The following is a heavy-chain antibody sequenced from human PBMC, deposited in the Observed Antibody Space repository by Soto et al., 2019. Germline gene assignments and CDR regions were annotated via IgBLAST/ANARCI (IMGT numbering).Heavy chain of an antibody. V-gene: IGHV3-23*01. Sequence: GGSLRLSCAASGFTFSSYGMHWVRQAPGKGLEWVAVISGSGSSTYYADSVKGRFTISRDNSKNTLYLQMNSLRAEDTAVYYCAKGRLSPQEGEYQLLLPFRFDPWGQGTLVTVSS. J-gene: IGHJ5*02. CDR3: AKGRLSPQEGEYQLLLPFRFDP. CDR2: ISGSGSST. D-gene: IGHD2-2*01. CDR1: GFTFSSYG.